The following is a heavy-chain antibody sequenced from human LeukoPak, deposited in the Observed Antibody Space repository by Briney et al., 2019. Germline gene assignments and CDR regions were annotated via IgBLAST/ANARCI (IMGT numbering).Heavy chain of an antibody. Sequence: KESGPTLVKPTQPLTLTCTFSGFSLSTSGVGVGWIRQPPGKALEWLALIYWDDDKRYSPSLKSRLTITKDISKNQVVLTMTNMDPVDTATYYCAHTHNWNYRKAFQHWGQGTLVTVSS. J-gene: IGHJ1*01. V-gene: IGHV2-5*02. CDR3: AHTHNWNYRKAFQH. D-gene: IGHD1-7*01. CDR1: GFSLSTSGVG. CDR2: IYWDDDK.